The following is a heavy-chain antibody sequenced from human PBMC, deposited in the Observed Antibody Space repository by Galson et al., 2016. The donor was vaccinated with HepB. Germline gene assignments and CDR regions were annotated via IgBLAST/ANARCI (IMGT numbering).Heavy chain of an antibody. CDR3: AKLPSRYYGSGAGYCMDI. CDR2: ISGSINAT. CDR1: GFTFTNYA. Sequence: SLRLSCAASGFTFTNYAMTWVRQAPGKGLQWVSGISGSINATYYADSVKGRFIISRDDSKNTLYLQMHSLRAEDTALYYCAKLPSRYYGSGAGYCMDIWGQGTTVTVSS. J-gene: IGHJ6*02. D-gene: IGHD3-10*01. V-gene: IGHV3-23*01.